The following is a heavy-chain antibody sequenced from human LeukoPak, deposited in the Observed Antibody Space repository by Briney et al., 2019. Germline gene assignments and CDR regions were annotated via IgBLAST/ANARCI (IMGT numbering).Heavy chain of an antibody. Sequence: PGRSLRLSCAASGFIFNKYAMHWVRQTPGKGPEWVAAIWYDGSDENYADSVKGRFTISSDNSKNTVYLQMNSLRAEDTAIYYCAFEIGRSQGAFDIWGQGTMITVSS. J-gene: IGHJ3*02. V-gene: IGHV3-33*01. D-gene: IGHD1-26*01. CDR1: GFIFNKYA. CDR2: IWYDGSDE. CDR3: AFEIGRSQGAFDI.